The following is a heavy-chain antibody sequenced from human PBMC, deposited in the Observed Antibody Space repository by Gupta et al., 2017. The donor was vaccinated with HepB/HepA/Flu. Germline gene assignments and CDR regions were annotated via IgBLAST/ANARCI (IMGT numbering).Heavy chain of an antibody. Sequence: QVQLVQSGAEVKKPGSSVKVSGKASGGTFSSYAISGVRQAPGQGLEWMGGIIPIFGPANYAQNFQGTVTITADESTSTAYMELSSLRCEDTAVHYYAGGNNPYCSSISCYTGPYDYWVQGTLGAVSS. D-gene: IGHD2-2*02. CDR2: IIPIFGPA. CDR3: AGGNNPYCSSISCYTGPYDY. J-gene: IGHJ4*02. CDR1: GGTFSSYA. V-gene: IGHV1-69*01.